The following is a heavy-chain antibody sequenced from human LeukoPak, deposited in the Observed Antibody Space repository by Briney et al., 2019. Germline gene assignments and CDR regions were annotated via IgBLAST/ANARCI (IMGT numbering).Heavy chain of an antibody. J-gene: IGHJ4*02. CDR2: IYYSGST. Sequence: PSETLSLTCTVSGGSISSYYWSWIRQPPGKGLEWIGYIYYSGSTNYNPSLKSRVTISVDTSKNQFSLKLSSVTAADTAVYYCAKGILAMVKKPLDYWGQGTLVTVSS. CDR1: GGSISSYY. CDR3: AKGILAMVKKPLDY. D-gene: IGHD5-18*01. V-gene: IGHV4-59*01.